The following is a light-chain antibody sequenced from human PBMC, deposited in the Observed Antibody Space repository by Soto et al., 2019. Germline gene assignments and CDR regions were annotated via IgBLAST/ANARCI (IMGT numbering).Light chain of an antibody. J-gene: IGKJ2*01. Sequence: DIQMTQSPSTLSASVGDRVTITCRASQSISSWLAWYQQKPGKAPNLLIYKASSLESGVPSRFSGSGSGTEFTLTISSLQPDDFATYYCQQYSSSSPYTFGQGTKLEIK. V-gene: IGKV1-5*03. CDR1: QSISSW. CDR3: QQYSSSSPYT. CDR2: KAS.